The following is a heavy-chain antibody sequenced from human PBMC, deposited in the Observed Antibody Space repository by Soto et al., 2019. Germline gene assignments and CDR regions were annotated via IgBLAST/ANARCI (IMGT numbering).Heavy chain of an antibody. D-gene: IGHD2-15*01. CDR1: GFTVSSNY. V-gene: IGHV3-53*04. J-gene: IGHJ3*02. Sequence: GGSLRLSCAASGFTVSSNYMSWVRQAPGKGLEWVSVIYSGGSTYYADSVKGRFTISRHNSKNTLYLQMNSLRAEDTAVYYCARDYCSGGSCSNPSGAFDIWGQGTMVTVSS. CDR2: IYSGGST. CDR3: ARDYCSGGSCSNPSGAFDI.